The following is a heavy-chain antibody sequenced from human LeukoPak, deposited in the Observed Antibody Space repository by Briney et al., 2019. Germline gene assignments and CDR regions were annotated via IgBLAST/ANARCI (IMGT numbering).Heavy chain of an antibody. V-gene: IGHV3-30*18. CDR1: GFTFSRYG. D-gene: IGHD5-18*01. Sequence: GGSLRLSCAASGFTFSRYGMRWVRQAPGKGMEWVAVISYDGSNKYYADSLKGRFTISRHNSKNTLSLQMNSLRAEDTAVYYCAKGDVHTAMVRGYWGQGTLVTVSS. J-gene: IGHJ4*02. CDR3: AKGDVHTAMVRGY. CDR2: ISYDGSNK.